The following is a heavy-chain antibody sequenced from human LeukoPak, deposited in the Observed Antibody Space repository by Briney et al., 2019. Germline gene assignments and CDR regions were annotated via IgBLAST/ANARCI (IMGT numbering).Heavy chain of an antibody. V-gene: IGHV3-74*01. CDR1: GFSSCSFL. CDR3: ARPPYSSGPFDI. CDR2: INTDGSST. D-gene: IGHD6-19*01. Sequence: PRGSLRDSCADSGFSSCSFLMYWVRQAPGKGLVWVSRINTDGSSTIYADSVKGRFTISRGNAENTLYLQMNSLRAEDTAVYYCARPPYSSGPFDIWGRGTLVTVSS. J-gene: IGHJ2*01.